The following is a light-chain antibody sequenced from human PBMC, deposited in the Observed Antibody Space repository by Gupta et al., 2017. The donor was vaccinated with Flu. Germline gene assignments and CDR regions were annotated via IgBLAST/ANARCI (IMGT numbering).Light chain of an antibody. J-gene: IGKJ4*01. CDR3: MQTLQGLSRT. V-gene: IGKV2-28*01. CDR2: LGS. Sequence: DIVLTQSPLSLSVTPGEAASISCRSSQSLLNSNGYNYLDWYLQKPGQSPQLLIYLGSSRASGAPDRFSGSGSGTDFTLRISRVEAEDVGVYYCMQTLQGLSRTFGGGTKVEIK. CDR1: QSLLNSNGYNY.